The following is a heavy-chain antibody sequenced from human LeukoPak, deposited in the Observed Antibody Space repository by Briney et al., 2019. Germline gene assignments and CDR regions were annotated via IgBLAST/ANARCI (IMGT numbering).Heavy chain of an antibody. V-gene: IGHV1-69*05. CDR1: GGTFSSYA. J-gene: IGHJ5*02. D-gene: IGHD4-11*01. Sequence: SVKVSCKASGGTFSSYAISWVRQAPGQGLEWMGGIIPIFGTANYAQKFQGRVTITTDESTSTAYMELSRLRSEDTAVYYCARLPHDYSNYVQFDPWGQGTLVTVSS. CDR3: ARLPHDYSNYVQFDP. CDR2: IIPIFGTA.